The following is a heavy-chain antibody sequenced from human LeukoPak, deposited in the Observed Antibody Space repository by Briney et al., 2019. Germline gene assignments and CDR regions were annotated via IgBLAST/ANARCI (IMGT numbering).Heavy chain of an antibody. CDR2: IYSGGST. CDR1: GFTVSSNY. CDR3: ARAGSGRRGWFDP. J-gene: IGHJ5*02. D-gene: IGHD3-10*01. V-gene: IGHV3-53*01. Sequence: PGGSLRLSCAASGFTVSSNYMSWVRQAPGKGLEWVSVIYSGGSTYYADSVKGRFTISRDNSKNTLYLQMNSLRAEDTAVYYCARAGSGRRGWFDPWGQGTLVTVSS.